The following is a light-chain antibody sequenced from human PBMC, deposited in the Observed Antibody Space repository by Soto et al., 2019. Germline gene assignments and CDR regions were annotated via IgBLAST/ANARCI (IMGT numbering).Light chain of an antibody. J-gene: IGLJ2*01. CDR3: SSYTSSSTVV. CDR2: DVS. CDR1: SSDVGGYNY. Sequence: QSVLTQPASVSESPGQSITISCTGTSSDVGGYNYVSWYQQYPGRAPKLMIYDVSSRPSGVSNRFSGSKSGNTASLTISGLQAEDEADYYCSSYTSSSTVVFGGGTQLTVL. V-gene: IGLV2-14*03.